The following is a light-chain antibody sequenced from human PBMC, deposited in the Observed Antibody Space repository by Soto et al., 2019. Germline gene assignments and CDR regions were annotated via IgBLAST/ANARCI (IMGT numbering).Light chain of an antibody. CDR1: QSVSSN. CDR2: DAS. CDR3: QRGDT. V-gene: IGKV3-11*01. J-gene: IGKJ5*01. Sequence: IKLTQATATLSLPLAQIDTLSCRASQSVSSNLACYQQKPGQAPRLLIYDASNRATGIPARFSGSGSGTDFTLTISSLEPEDFAVYYCQRGDTFGQGTRLE.